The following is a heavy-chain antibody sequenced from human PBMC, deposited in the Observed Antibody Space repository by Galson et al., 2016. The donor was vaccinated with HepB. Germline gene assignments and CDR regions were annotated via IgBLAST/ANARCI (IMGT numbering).Heavy chain of an antibody. V-gene: IGHV3-7*01. CDR3: ARGWRTYYRYFEH. CDR1: GLTVSDYW. Sequence: SLRLSCAVSGLTVSDYWMGWVRQAPGKGLEWVANINQDGSETYYLDSVKGRFTISRDNAKNSLYLQMNSLRGEDTAVYYCARGWRTYYRYFEHWGQGALVSVSS. CDR2: INQDGSET. D-gene: IGHD1-26*01. J-gene: IGHJ1*01.